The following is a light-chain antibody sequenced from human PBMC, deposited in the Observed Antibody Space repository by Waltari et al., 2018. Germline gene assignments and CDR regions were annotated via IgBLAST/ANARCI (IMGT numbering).Light chain of an antibody. J-gene: IGLJ3*02. V-gene: IGLV1-44*01. CDR2: TNN. CDR1: SSNIGRHT. Sequence: QSVLTQPPSASGTPGPGVTISCSGSSSNIGRHTVTWYPQLPGTAPTLLIYTNNQRPSGVPDRFSGSKSGTSGSLAISGLQSEDEADYYCSTWDDSLNGVMFGGGTKLTVL. CDR3: STWDDSLNGVM.